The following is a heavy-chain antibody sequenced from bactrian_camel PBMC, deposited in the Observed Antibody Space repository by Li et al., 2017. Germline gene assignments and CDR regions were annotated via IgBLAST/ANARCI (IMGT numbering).Heavy chain of an antibody. D-gene: IGHD6*01. Sequence: HVQLVESGGGSVQAGGSLTLSCAASGNIDSSIVMAWFRQSPGKKREGVAGVLRSGSVTYVADSVSGRFTISQDNAKSTLYLQMNSLKPEDSAMYYCASAAYNSNWSRLEKRYYKYWGQGTQVTVS. CDR3: ASAAYNSNWSRLEKRYYKY. J-gene: IGHJ4*01. V-gene: IGHV3S53*01. CDR1: GNIDSSIV. CDR2: LRSGSVT.